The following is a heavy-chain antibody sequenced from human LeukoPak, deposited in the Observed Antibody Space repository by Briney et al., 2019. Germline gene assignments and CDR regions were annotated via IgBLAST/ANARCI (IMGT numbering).Heavy chain of an antibody. V-gene: IGHV3-7*03. D-gene: IGHD3-22*01. Sequence: GGSLRLSCAASGFTFSRHWMTWVRQAPGKGLEWVANIKEDGSKKNYVDSVKGRFTISRDNAKNSLYPQMNSLRAEDTAVYFCATPLDYYDTSGYHQGGDWGQGTLVTVSS. CDR2: IKEDGSKK. CDR3: ATPLDYYDTSGYHQGGD. J-gene: IGHJ4*02. CDR1: GFTFSRHW.